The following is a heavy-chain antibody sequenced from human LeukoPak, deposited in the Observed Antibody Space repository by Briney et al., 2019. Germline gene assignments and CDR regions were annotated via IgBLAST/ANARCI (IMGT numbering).Heavy chain of an antibody. Sequence: GALRLSCAASGFTFSSYAMHWVRQAPGKGLEWVAVISYDGSNKYYADSVKGRFTISRDNSKNTLYLQMNSLRAEDTAVYYCARDILRYSSSWTPDYWGQGTLVTVSS. CDR2: ISYDGSNK. J-gene: IGHJ4*02. CDR3: ARDILRYSSSWTPDY. D-gene: IGHD6-13*01. V-gene: IGHV3-30*04. CDR1: GFTFSSYA.